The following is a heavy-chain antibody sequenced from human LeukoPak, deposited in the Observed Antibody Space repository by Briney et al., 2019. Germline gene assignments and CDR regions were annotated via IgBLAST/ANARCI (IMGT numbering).Heavy chain of an antibody. CDR2: MWYDGSNK. D-gene: IGHD6-19*01. V-gene: IGHV3-33*01. J-gene: IGHJ4*02. CDR3: ARMGQWLAFFDY. CDR1: GFTFSTYA. Sequence: GGSLRLSCAASGFTFSTYAMHWVRQAPGKGLEWVAFMWYDGSNKYYADSVKGRFTISRDNSKNTLYLQMNSLRAEDTAVYYCARMGQWLAFFDYWGQGTLVTVSS.